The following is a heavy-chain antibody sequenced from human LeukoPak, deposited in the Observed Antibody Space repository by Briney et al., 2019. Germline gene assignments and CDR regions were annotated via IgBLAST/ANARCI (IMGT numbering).Heavy chain of an antibody. CDR1: GFTFSSYE. CDR2: ITSSGSTI. D-gene: IGHD2-8*02. V-gene: IGHV3-48*03. Sequence: PGGSLRLSCAASGFTFSSYEMNWVRQAPGKGLEWVSYITSSGSTIYYADSVKGRFTIPRDNAKTSLYLQMNSLRAEDTAVYYCARRVGSTGLDYWGQGTLVTVSS. J-gene: IGHJ4*02. CDR3: ARRVGSTGLDY.